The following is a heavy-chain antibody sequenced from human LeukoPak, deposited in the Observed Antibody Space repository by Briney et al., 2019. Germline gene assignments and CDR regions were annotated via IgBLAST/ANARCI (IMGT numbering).Heavy chain of an antibody. D-gene: IGHD3-9*01. J-gene: IGHJ4*02. Sequence: SWIRQPXGKGLEWIGRIYTSGSTNYNPSLKSRVTMSVDTSKNQFSLKLSSVTAADTAVYYCAREGTVRYFDWLLYSKPFDYWGQGTLVTVSS. CDR3: AREGTVRYFDWLLYSKPFDY. CDR2: IYTSGST. V-gene: IGHV4-4*07.